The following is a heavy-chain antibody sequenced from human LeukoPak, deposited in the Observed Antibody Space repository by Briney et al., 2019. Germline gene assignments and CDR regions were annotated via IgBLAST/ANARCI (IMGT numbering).Heavy chain of an antibody. V-gene: IGHV3-23*01. CDR3: AKRHTYSSGWYLDY. D-gene: IGHD6-19*01. J-gene: IGHJ4*02. CDR1: GFTFSSYA. Sequence: GGSLRLSCAASGFTFSSYAMSWVRQAPGKGLEWVSAISGSGGSTYYADSVKGRFTISRDNSKNTLYLQMNSLRAEDTAVYYCAKRHTYSSGWYLDYWGQGTLVTVSS. CDR2: ISGSGGST.